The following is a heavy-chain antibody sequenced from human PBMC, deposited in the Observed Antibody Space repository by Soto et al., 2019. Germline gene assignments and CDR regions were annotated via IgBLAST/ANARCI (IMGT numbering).Heavy chain of an antibody. CDR3: ARGYDFWSGYYSRQYYGMDV. J-gene: IGHJ6*02. V-gene: IGHV1-2*02. Sequence: XSVKVPCKAFGYSFTGYYMHWVRQSPGQGLEWMGWINPNSGGTNYAQKFQGRVTMTRDTSISTAYMELSRLRSDDTAVYYCARGYDFWSGYYSRQYYGMDVWGQGTTVTVSS. CDR2: INPNSGGT. CDR1: GYSFTGYY. D-gene: IGHD3-3*01.